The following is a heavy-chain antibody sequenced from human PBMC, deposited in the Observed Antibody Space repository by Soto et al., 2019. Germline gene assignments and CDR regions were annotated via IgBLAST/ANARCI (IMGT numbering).Heavy chain of an antibody. CDR1: GYTFSSYA. D-gene: IGHD4-17*01. CDR3: AADVGGYIYGLARR. V-gene: IGHV1-3*01. CDR2: INAGNGNT. Sequence: ASVKVSCKASGYTFSSYAMHWVRQAPGQRLEWMGWINAGNGNTKYSQKFQGRVTITRDTSASTAYMELSSLRSEDTAVYYCAADVGGYIYGLARRWGPATLVTVSS. J-gene: IGHJ4*02.